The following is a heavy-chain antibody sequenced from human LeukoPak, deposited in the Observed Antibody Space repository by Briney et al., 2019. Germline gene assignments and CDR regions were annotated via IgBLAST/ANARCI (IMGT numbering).Heavy chain of an antibody. Sequence: GGSLRLSCAASGFTFSSYSMNWFRQAPEKGLEWVSSISSSSSYIYYADSVKGRFTISRDNAKNSLYLQMNSLRAEDTAVYYCARVTYGDDGVNAFDIWGQGTMVTVSS. D-gene: IGHD4-17*01. CDR2: ISSSSSYI. V-gene: IGHV3-21*01. CDR3: ARVTYGDDGVNAFDI. J-gene: IGHJ3*02. CDR1: GFTFSSYS.